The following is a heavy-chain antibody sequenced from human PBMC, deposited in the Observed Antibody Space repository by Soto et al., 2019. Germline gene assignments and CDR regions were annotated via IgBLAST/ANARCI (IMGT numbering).Heavy chain of an antibody. V-gene: IGHV4-30-2*01. Sequence: SETLSLTCAVSGGSISNGGYSWSWIRHPPGKGLEWIGYIYHSGSTYYNPSLKSRVTISVDRSKNQFSLKLSSVTAADTAVYYCASRLTVVGGMDVWGQGTTVTVSS. CDR3: ASRLTVVGGMDV. J-gene: IGHJ6*02. CDR2: IYHSGST. D-gene: IGHD2-2*01. CDR1: GGSISNGGYS.